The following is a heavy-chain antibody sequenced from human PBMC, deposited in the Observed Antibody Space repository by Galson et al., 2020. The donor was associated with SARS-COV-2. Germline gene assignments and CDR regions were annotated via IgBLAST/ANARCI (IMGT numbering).Heavy chain of an antibody. J-gene: IGHJ5*02. CDR3: ATSPPVVAATIGGWFDP. Sequence: ASVKVSCKVSGYTLTELSMHWVRQAPGKGLEWMGGFDPEDGETIYAQKFQGRVTMTEDTSTDTAYMELSSLRSEDTAVYYCATSPPVVAATIGGWFDPWGQGTLVTVSS. CDR1: GYTLTELS. CDR2: FDPEDGET. V-gene: IGHV1-24*01. D-gene: IGHD2-15*01.